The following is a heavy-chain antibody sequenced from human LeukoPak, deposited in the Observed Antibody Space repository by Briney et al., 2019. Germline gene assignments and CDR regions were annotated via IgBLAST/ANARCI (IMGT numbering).Heavy chain of an antibody. CDR3: ARTLYDSSGYYYYFDY. Sequence: SETLSLTCTVSGGSIRSYYWSWIRQPPGKGLEWIGYIYYSGSTNYNPSLKSRVTMSVDTSKNQFSLKLSSVTAADTAVYYCARTLYDSSGYYYYFDYWGQGTLVTVSS. CDR1: GGSIRSYY. CDR2: IYYSGST. J-gene: IGHJ4*02. V-gene: IGHV4-59*12. D-gene: IGHD3-22*01.